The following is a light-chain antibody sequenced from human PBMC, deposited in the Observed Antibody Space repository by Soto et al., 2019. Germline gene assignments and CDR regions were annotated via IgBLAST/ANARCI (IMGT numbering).Light chain of an antibody. J-gene: IGKJ1*01. CDR3: QQYNSYPWT. Sequence: DRVPIPCRASQSISSWLAWYQQKPGKAPKLLIYDASSLESGVPSRFSGSGSGTEFTLTISSLQPDDFATYYCQQYNSYPWTVGQGTKVDI. V-gene: IGKV1-5*01. CDR2: DAS. CDR1: QSISSW.